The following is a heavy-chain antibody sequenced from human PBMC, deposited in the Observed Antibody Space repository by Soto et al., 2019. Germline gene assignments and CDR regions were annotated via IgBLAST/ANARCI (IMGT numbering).Heavy chain of an antibody. CDR3: ARRTIGYYDDY. Sequence: GGSLRVSCTAAWFTVSGHDMSRVRQATGKGLEWISYITTSSSTINNEASVMGRFTIARDNPKNSLYRHINSLRADDTDVYYCARRTIGYYDDYWGQGTLVTVSS. CDR1: WFTVSGHD. J-gene: IGHJ4*02. V-gene: IGHV3-48*01. D-gene: IGHD3-3*01. CDR2: ITTSSSTI.